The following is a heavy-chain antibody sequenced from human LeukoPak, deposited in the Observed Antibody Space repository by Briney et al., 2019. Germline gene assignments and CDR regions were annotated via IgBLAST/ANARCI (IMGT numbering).Heavy chain of an antibody. Sequence: SETLSLTCTVSGGSISSYYWSWIRQPPGKGLEWIGYIYYSGSTNYNPSLKSRVTISVDTSKNQFSLKLSSVTAADTAVYYCARMRDIVVVPAAYFDYWGRGTLVTVSS. CDR2: IYYSGST. CDR3: ARMRDIVVVPAAYFDY. J-gene: IGHJ4*02. D-gene: IGHD2-2*01. CDR1: GGSISSYY. V-gene: IGHV4-59*08.